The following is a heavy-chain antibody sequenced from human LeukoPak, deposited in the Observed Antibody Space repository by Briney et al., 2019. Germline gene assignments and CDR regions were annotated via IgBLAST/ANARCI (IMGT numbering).Heavy chain of an antibody. Sequence: ASVKVSCKASGYTFTGYYMHWVRQAPGQGLEWMGWINPNSGGTNYAQKFQGRVTMTRDTSISTAYMELSRLRSDDTAVYYCARVRFSIKRYCSGGSCYSSYYYYYYMDVWGKGTTVTVSS. CDR2: INPNSGGT. D-gene: IGHD2-15*01. CDR3: ARVRFSIKRYCSGGSCYSSYYYYYYMDV. CDR1: GYTFTGYY. J-gene: IGHJ6*03. V-gene: IGHV1-2*02.